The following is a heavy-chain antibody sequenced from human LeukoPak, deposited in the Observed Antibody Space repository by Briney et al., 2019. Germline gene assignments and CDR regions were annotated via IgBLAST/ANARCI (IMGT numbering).Heavy chain of an antibody. V-gene: IGHV4-34*01. CDR2: INHSGST. J-gene: IGHJ3*02. Sequence: SETLSLTCAVYGGSFSGYYWSWSRQPPGKGLEWIGEINHSGSTNYNPSLKSRVTISVDTSKNQFSLKLSSVTAADTAVYYCARGASYYYDSSGASTVVDAFDIWGQGTMVTVSS. CDR1: GGSFSGYY. D-gene: IGHD3-22*01. CDR3: ARGASYYYDSSGASTVVDAFDI.